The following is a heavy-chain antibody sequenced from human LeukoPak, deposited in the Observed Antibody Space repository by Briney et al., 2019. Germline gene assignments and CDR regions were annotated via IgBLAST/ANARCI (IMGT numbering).Heavy chain of an antibody. V-gene: IGHV3-11*01. CDR3: AREVVIFPDYYYYGMDV. J-gene: IGHJ6*02. D-gene: IGHD3-16*01. CDR1: GFPLRDYY. Sequence: GGSLRLSCAASGFPLRDYYMTWIRQAPGKGLEWISYISRSGDSLYYADSVEGRFTISRDNAKNSLFLQMNSLRVDDTAVYYCAREVVIFPDYYYYGMDVWGQGTTVTVSS. CDR2: ISRSGDSL.